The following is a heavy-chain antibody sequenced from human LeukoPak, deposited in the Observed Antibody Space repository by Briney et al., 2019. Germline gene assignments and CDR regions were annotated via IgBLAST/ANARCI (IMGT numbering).Heavy chain of an antibody. V-gene: IGHV3-23*01. J-gene: IGHJ4*02. CDR2: ISGSGGST. CDR3: AKGLSYSKYYDFWSGSGTFDY. CDR1: GFTFSSYA. Sequence: GGSLRLSCAASGFTFSSYAMSWVRQAPGKGLEGVSAISGSGGSTYYADSVKGRFTISRDNSKNTLYLQMNSLRAEDTAVYYCAKGLSYSKYYDFWSGSGTFDYWGQGTLVTVSS. D-gene: IGHD3-3*01.